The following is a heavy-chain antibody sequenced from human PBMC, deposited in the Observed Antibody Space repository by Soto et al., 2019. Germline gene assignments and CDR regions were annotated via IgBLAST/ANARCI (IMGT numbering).Heavy chain of an antibody. CDR3: ARSDAISGTRPQRYYYYMDV. CDR2: IIPILGIT. D-gene: IGHD1-20*01. J-gene: IGHJ6*03. Sequence: ASVKVSCKASGGTFSSYTINWVRQAPGQGLEWMGRIIPILGITNYAQKFQGRVTITADKSTSTAYMELSSLRSEDTAVYYCARSDAISGTRPQRYYYYMDVWGKGTTVTVSS. V-gene: IGHV1-69*02. CDR1: GGTFSSYT.